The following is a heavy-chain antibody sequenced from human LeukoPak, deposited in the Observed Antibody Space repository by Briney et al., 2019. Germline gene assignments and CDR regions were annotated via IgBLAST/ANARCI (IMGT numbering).Heavy chain of an antibody. CDR2: ISSSSSYI. J-gene: IGHJ4*02. D-gene: IGHD4-23*01. CDR3: ARDYGGNHPSYYFDY. Sequence: GGSLRLSCAASGFTFSSYSMNWVRQAPGQGLEWVSSISSSSSYIYYADSVKGRFTISRDNAKNSLYLQMNSLRVEDTAVYYCARDYGGNHPSYYFDYWGQGTLVTVSS. V-gene: IGHV3-21*01. CDR1: GFTFSSYS.